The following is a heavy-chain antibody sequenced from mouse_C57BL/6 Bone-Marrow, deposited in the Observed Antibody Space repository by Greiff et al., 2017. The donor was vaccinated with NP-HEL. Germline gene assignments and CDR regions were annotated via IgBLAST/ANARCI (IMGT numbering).Heavy chain of an antibody. J-gene: IGHJ4*01. CDR2: INPYNGGT. V-gene: IGHV1-19*01. D-gene: IGHD2-5*01. Sequence: VQLQQSGPVLVKPGASVKMSCKASGYTFTDYYMNWVKQSHGKSLEWIGVINPYNGGTSYNQKFKGKATLTVDKSSSTAYMELNSLTSEDSAVYYGARGGAYYSNLYAMDYWGQGTSVTVSS. CDR3: ARGGAYYSNLYAMDY. CDR1: GYTFTDYY.